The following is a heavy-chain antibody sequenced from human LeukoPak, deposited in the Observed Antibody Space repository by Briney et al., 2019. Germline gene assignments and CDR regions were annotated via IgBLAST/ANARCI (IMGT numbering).Heavy chain of an antibody. CDR2: IKQDGSEK. J-gene: IGHJ4*02. CDR1: GFTFSSYW. V-gene: IGHV3-7*03. Sequence: PGGSLRLSCAASGFTFSSYWMSWVRQAPGKGLEWVANIKQDGSEKYYVDSVKGRFTISRDNAKNSLYLQMDSLRAEDTAVYYCARDPLWFGGWYFDYWGQGTLVTVSS. CDR3: ARDPLWFGGWYFDY. D-gene: IGHD3-10*01.